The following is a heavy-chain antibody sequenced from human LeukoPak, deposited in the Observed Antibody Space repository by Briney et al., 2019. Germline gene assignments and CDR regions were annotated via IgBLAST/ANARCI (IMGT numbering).Heavy chain of an antibody. Sequence: SGPALVKPTQTLTLTCTFSGFSLSTSGMCVSWIRQPPGKALEWLARIDWDDDKYYSTSLKTRLTTSKDTSKNQVVLTMTNMDPVDTATYYCARTTPLEMAFDYWGQGTLVTVSS. CDR3: ARTTPLEMAFDY. D-gene: IGHD5-24*01. J-gene: IGHJ4*02. CDR1: GFSLSTSGMC. V-gene: IGHV2-70*11. CDR2: IDWDDDK.